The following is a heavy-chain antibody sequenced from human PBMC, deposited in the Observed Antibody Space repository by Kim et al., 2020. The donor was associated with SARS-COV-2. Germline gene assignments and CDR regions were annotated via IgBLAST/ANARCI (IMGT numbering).Heavy chain of an antibody. D-gene: IGHD1-26*01. V-gene: IGHV4-4*02. CDR1: GGSISSSNW. CDR2: IYHSGST. J-gene: IGHJ4*02. CDR3: ARDNKARRELLYY. Sequence: SETLSLTCAVSGGSISSSNWWSWVRQPPGKGLEWIGEIYHSGSTNYNPSLKSRVTISVDKSKNQFSLKLSSVTAADTAVYYCARDNKARRELLYYWGQGTLVTVSS.